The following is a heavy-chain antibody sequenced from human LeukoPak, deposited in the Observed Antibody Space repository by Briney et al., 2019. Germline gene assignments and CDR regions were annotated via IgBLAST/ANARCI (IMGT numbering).Heavy chain of an antibody. CDR2: INAGNGNT. J-gene: IGHJ5*02. CDR3: ARPSYYYGSGSYYIHWFDP. Sequence: GASVKVSCKASGYTFTSYAMHWVRQAPGQRLEWMGWINAGNGNTKYSQEFQGRVTITRDTSASTAYMELSSLRSDDTAVYYCARPSYYYGSGSYYIHWFDPWGQGTLVTVSS. CDR1: GYTFTSYA. V-gene: IGHV1-3*01. D-gene: IGHD3-10*01.